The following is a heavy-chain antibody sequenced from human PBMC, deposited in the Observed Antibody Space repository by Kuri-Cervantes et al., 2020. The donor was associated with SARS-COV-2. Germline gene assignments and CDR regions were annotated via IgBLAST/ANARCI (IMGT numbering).Heavy chain of an antibody. J-gene: IGHJ6*03. CDR3: AREYYDILTGYPRHGPYYYYYMDV. Sequence: SQTLSLTCAFYGESFSGYYWNWIRQSPGKGLEWIGEVNHRGSTNYNPSLKSRVTMSEDTSKNQISLKLSSVTAADTAVYYCAREYYDILTGYPRHGPYYYYYMDVWGKGTTVTVSS. CDR2: VNHRGST. CDR1: GESFSGYY. V-gene: IGHV4-34*01. D-gene: IGHD3-9*01.